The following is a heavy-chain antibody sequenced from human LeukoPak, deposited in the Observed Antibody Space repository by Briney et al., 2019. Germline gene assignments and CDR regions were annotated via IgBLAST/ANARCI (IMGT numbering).Heavy chain of an antibody. V-gene: IGHV4-4*09. CDR1: GASISSYS. J-gene: IGHJ4*02. CDR2: IYASGST. D-gene: IGHD5-24*01. Sequence: SVTLSLTCTVSGASISSYSWSWIRRPPGKGLEGLGYIYASGSTNYNPSLNSRVTISVDSSKNQFSLKLSSVTAAETAVYYCARHLKIKDDYTTIEYFDYWGQGTLVTVSS. CDR3: ARHLKIKDDYTTIEYFDY.